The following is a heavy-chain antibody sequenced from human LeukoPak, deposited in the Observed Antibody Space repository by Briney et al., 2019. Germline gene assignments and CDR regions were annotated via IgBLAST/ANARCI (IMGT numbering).Heavy chain of an antibody. V-gene: IGHV1-2*02. J-gene: IGHJ6*03. D-gene: IGHD2-2*01. CDR2: INPNSGGT. CDR3: ARDPASMPHPADYYYMDV. Sequence: ASVKVSCKASGYTFTGYYMHWVRQAPGQGLEWMGWINPNSGGTNYAQKFQGRVTITRDTSISTAYMELSRLRSDDTAVYYCARDPASMPHPADYYYMDVWGKGTTVTVSS. CDR1: GYTFTGYY.